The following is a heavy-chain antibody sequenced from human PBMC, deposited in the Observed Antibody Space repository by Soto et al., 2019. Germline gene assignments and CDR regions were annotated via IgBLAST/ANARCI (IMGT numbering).Heavy chain of an antibody. V-gene: IGHV1-18*01. J-gene: IGHJ5*02. Sequence: ASVKVSCKASGYTFTSYCISWVRQAPGQGLEWMGWISAYNGNTNYAQKLQGRVTMTTDTSTSTAYMELRSLRSDDTAVYYCALSSSWSSENWFDPWGQGTLVTVSS. CDR3: ALSSSWSSENWFDP. CDR1: GYTFTSYC. D-gene: IGHD6-13*01. CDR2: ISAYNGNT.